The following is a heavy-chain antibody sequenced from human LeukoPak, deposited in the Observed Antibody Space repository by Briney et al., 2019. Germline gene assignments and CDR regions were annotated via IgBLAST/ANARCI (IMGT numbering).Heavy chain of an antibody. CDR1: GFTFSSYA. Sequence: PGVSLRLSCAASGFTFSSYAMGWVRQAPGKGLEWVSTVNESGGRTYYADSVKGRFTMSRDNSKNTLYLQMNSLRVEDTAIYYCAKEGRPNSGGGFFDYWGQGTRVTVSS. J-gene: IGHJ4*02. D-gene: IGHD1-26*01. V-gene: IGHV3-23*01. CDR2: VNESGGRT. CDR3: AKEGRPNSGGGFFDY.